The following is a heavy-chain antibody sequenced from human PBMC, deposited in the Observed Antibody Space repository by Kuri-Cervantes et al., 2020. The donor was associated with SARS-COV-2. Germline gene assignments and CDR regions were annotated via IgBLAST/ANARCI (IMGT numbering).Heavy chain of an antibody. CDR2: IYTSGST. CDR3: ARGGIAARPIYYYYMDV. J-gene: IGHJ6*03. D-gene: IGHD6-6*01. V-gene: IGHV4-4*02. Sequence: SETLSLTCAVSGGSISSSNWWSWVRQPPGKGLEWIGRIYTSGSTNYNPSLKSRVTISVDTSKNQFSLKSNSVTAADTAVYYCARGGIAARPIYYYYMDVWGKGTTVTVSS. CDR1: GGSISSSNW.